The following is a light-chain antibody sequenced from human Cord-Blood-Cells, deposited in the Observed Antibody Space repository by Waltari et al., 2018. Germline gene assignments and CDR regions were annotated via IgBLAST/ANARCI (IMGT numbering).Light chain of an antibody. CDR1: SSDVRSYHL. V-gene: IGLV2-23*01. Sequence: QSALTQPASVSGSPGQSIPISCPGTSSDVRSYHLVSWYQQHPGKAPKRRIYAGSKRRSGVSNRFSGSKSGNTASLTISALQAEDEADYYCCSYAGSWVVGGGTKLTGL. J-gene: IGLJ3*02. CDR3: CSYAGSWV. CDR2: AGS.